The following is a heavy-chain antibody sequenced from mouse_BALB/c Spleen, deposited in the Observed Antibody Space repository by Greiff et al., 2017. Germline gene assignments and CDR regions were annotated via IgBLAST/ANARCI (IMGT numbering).Heavy chain of an antibody. D-gene: IGHD2-1*01. CDR2: IWAGGST. CDR1: GFSLTSYG. V-gene: IGHV2-9*02. CDR3: ARGPAYGNYYFDY. Sequence: VQRVESGPGLVAPSQSLSITCTVSGFSLTSYGVHWVRQPPGKGLEWLGVIWAGGSTNYNSALMSRLSISKDNSKSQVFLKMNSLQTDDTAMYYCARGPAYGNYYFDYWGQGTTLTVSS. J-gene: IGHJ2*01.